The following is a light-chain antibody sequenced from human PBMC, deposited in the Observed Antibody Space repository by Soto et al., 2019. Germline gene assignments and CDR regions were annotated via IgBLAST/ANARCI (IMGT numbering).Light chain of an antibody. CDR2: GAS. J-gene: IGKJ1*01. CDR1: QSVSSN. Sequence: EIVMKHSPATLSVSPCERATLSFSASQSVSSNLAWYQQKPGQAPRLLIYGASTRATGIPARFSGSGSGTEFTLTISSLQSEDFAVYYCQQYNNWLTWTFGQGTKVDIK. CDR3: QQYNNWLTWT. V-gene: IGKV3-15*01.